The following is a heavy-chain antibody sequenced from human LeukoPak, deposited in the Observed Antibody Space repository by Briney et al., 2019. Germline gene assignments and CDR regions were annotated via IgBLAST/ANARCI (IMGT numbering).Heavy chain of an antibody. J-gene: IGHJ4*02. CDR3: AKDRGIVGDPSDY. Sequence: PGRSLRLSCAASGFTFSSYGMHWVRQAPGKGLEWVAVISYDGSNKYYADSVKGRFTISRDNSKNTLYLQMNSLRAEDTAVYYCAKDRGIVGDPSDYWGQGTLVTVSS. CDR2: ISYDGSNK. V-gene: IGHV3-30*18. CDR1: GFTFSSYG. D-gene: IGHD1-26*01.